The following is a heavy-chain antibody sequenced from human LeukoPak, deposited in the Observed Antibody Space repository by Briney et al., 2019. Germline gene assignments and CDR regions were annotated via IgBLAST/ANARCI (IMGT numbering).Heavy chain of an antibody. V-gene: IGHV3-30-3*01. CDR3: ARDLYYYDSSGAPGY. J-gene: IGHJ4*02. CDR2: ISYDGSNK. CDR1: GFTFRSYA. D-gene: IGHD3-22*01. Sequence: PGGSLRLSCAAPGFTFRSYAMHWGRQGPGKGRECGAVISYDGSNKYYADTVKGRLTISRDNSKNTLYLQMNSLRAEDTAVYYCARDLYYYDSSGAPGYWGQGTLVTVSS.